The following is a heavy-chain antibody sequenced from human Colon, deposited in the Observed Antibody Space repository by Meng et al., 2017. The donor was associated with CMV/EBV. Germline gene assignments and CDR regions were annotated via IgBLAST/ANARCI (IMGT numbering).Heavy chain of an antibody. CDR3: VTDYPERTAQIDN. D-gene: IGHD1/OR15-1a*01. CDR2: VRAGGTA. J-gene: IGHJ4*02. Sequence: VGLGGGLVRPGGFLRLSCAASGFTFVHAWMSWVRQAPGTGLEWVARVRAGGTADYAAPVKGRFTVGRDDSTNTVYLQMNNLLSNDTAVYYCVTDYPERTAQIDNWGQGTLVTVSS. V-gene: IGHV3-15*01. CDR1: GFTFVHAW.